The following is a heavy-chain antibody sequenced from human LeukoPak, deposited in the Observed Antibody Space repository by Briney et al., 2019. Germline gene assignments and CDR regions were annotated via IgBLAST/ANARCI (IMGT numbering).Heavy chain of an antibody. CDR2: INTDGSST. CDR1: GFIFSSYW. D-gene: IGHD6-25*01. CDR3: ARGPPWYFDL. J-gene: IGHJ2*01. V-gene: IGHV3-74*01. Sequence: GGSLRLSCAASGFIFSSYWMHWVRHAPGKGLAWVSRINTDGSSTSYADSVKGRFTISRDNAKNTLYLQMNSLTAEDTAVYYCARGPPWYFDLWGRGTLATVSS.